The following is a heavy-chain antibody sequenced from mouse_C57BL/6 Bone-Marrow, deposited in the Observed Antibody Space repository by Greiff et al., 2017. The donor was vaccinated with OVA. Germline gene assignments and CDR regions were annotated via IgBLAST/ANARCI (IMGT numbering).Heavy chain of an antibody. CDR1: GYAFTNYL. V-gene: IGHV1-54*01. Sequence: VQLQQSGAELVRPGTSVKVSCKASGYAFTNYLIEWVKQRPGQGLEWIGVINPGSGGTNYNEKFKGKATLTADKSSSTAYMQLSSLTSEDSAVYFCARPNDGYYVRAMDYWGQGTSVTVSS. J-gene: IGHJ4*01. D-gene: IGHD2-3*01. CDR3: ARPNDGYYVRAMDY. CDR2: INPGSGGT.